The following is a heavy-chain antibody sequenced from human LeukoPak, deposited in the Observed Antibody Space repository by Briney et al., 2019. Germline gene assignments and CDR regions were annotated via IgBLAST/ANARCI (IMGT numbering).Heavy chain of an antibody. CDR1: GFTFSNYA. CDR3: ALLGYCSGGICYSTDFLGYVQH. CDR2: ISGSGGST. Sequence: PGGSLRLSCAASGFTFSNYAMSWVRQAPGKGLEWVSAISGSGGSTYYADSVKGRFTISRGNSKNTLYLQMNSLRPEDTAVYYCALLGYCSGGICYSTDFLGYVQHWGQGTLVTVSS. V-gene: IGHV3-23*01. J-gene: IGHJ1*01. D-gene: IGHD2-15*01.